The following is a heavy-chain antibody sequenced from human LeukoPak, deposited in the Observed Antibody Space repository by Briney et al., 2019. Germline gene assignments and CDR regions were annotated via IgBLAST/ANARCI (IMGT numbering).Heavy chain of an antibody. CDR3: ARHTYYYDSSGYYTGIDY. CDR2: IYPGDSDT. D-gene: IGHD3-22*01. J-gene: IGHJ4*02. V-gene: IGHV5-51*01. Sequence: GESLKISCKGSGYSFTSYWIGWVRQMPGKGLEWMGIIYPGDSDTRYSPSFQGQVTISADKSISTAYLQWSSLKASDTAMYYCARHTYYYDSSGYYTGIDYWGPGTLVTVSS. CDR1: GYSFTSYW.